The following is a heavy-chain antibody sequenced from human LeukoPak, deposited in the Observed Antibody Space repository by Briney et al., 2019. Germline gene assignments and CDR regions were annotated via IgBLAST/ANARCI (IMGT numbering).Heavy chain of an antibody. V-gene: IGHV3-48*04. CDR2: ISTSSGTM. CDR3: AREGSAADDFDY. CDR1: GFTFSTYS. Sequence: GGSLRLFCAASGFTFSTYSMNWVRQAPGKGLEWVSYISTSSGTMYYADSVKGRFTISRDNAQNSLYLQMNSLTAEDTAVYYCAREGSAADDFDYWGQGTLVTVSS. D-gene: IGHD2-2*01. J-gene: IGHJ4*02.